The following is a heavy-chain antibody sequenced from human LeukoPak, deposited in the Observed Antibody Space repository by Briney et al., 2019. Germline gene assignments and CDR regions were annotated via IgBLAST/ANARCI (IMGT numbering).Heavy chain of an antibody. Sequence: GESLKISCKGSGYRFASYWIGWVRQMPGKGLEWMGIIYPGDSDTRYSPSFQGQVTISADKSISTAYLQWSSLKASDTAIYYCATAAAGTNPFFDYWGHGTLVTVSS. CDR1: GYRFASYW. D-gene: IGHD6-13*01. V-gene: IGHV5-51*01. CDR3: ATAAAGTNPFFDY. J-gene: IGHJ4*01. CDR2: IYPGDSDT.